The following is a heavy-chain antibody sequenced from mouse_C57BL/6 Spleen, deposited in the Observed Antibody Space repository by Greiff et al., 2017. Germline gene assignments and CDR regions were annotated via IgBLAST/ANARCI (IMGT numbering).Heavy chain of an antibody. CDR1: GFSLTSYG. D-gene: IGHD1-1*01. J-gene: IGHJ2*01. Sequence: QVQLQQSGPGLVQPSQSLSITCTVSGFSLTSYGVYWVRQSPGTGLEWLGVIWSGGSTDYNAAFISRLSISKDNSKSHVFFKMHSRQADDTTIYYCARSYGSSRYFDYWGQGTTLTVSS. V-gene: IGHV2-2*01. CDR2: IWSGGST. CDR3: ARSYGSSRYFDY.